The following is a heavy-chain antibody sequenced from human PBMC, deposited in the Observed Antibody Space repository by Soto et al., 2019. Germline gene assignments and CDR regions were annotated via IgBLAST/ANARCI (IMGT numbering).Heavy chain of an antibody. V-gene: IGHV4-59*01. CDR1: GGSISSYY. CDR2: IYYSGSI. Sequence: PSETLSLTCTVSGGSISSYYWSWIRQPPGKGLEWIGYIYYSGSINYNPSLKSRVTISVDTSKNQFSLKLSSVTAADTAVYYCARVLPTSAPYMVGSGSGYFDLWGRGTLVTVSS. J-gene: IGHJ2*01. D-gene: IGHD3-10*01. CDR3: ARVLPTSAPYMVGSGSGYFDL.